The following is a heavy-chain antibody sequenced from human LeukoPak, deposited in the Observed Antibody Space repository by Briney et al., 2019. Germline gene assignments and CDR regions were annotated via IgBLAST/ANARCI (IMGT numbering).Heavy chain of an antibody. CDR2: INHSGST. CDR3: ARGRVYAIPYNWFDP. CDR1: GFTFSSYE. Sequence: AGGSLRLSCAASGFTFSSYEMNWIRQPPGKGLEWIGEINHSGSTNYNPSLKSRVTISVDTSKNQFSLKLSSVTAADTAVYYCARGRVYAIPYNWFDPWGQGTLVTVSS. V-gene: IGHV4-34*01. J-gene: IGHJ5*02. D-gene: IGHD2-8*01.